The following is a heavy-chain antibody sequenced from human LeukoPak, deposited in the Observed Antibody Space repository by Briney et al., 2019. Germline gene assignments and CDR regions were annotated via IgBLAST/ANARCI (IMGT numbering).Heavy chain of an antibody. Sequence: SETLSLTCTVSGGSISSSSYYWSWIRQPPGKGLEWIGEINHSGSTNYNPSLKSRVTISVDTSKNQFSLKLSSVTAADTAVYYCARGSDRAMTQHWGQGTLVTVSS. CDR1: GGSISSSSYY. J-gene: IGHJ1*01. D-gene: IGHD3-22*01. CDR2: INHSGST. V-gene: IGHV4-39*07. CDR3: ARGSDRAMTQH.